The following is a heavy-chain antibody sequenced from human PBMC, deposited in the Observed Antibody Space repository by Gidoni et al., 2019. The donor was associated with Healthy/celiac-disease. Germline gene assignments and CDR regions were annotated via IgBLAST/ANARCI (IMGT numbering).Heavy chain of an antibody. CDR3: ARRHSIRNAFDM. J-gene: IGHJ3*02. Sequence: EVQLVESGGGVVRPGGSLRLPCACSGFTFEDYGMSWVRQVPGKGLEWVSDINWNGGSAGYGDSVKGRFIISRDNAENSLYLQMNSLRAEDTALYHCARRHSIRNAFDMWGQGTMVTVSS. D-gene: IGHD2-21*01. CDR1: GFTFEDYG. CDR2: INWNGGSA. V-gene: IGHV3-20*01.